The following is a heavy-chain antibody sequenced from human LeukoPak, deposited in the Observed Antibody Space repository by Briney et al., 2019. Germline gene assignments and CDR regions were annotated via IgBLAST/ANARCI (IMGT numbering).Heavy chain of an antibody. CDR3: AIGHYRNIPG. CDR2: IRYDGSNK. J-gene: IGHJ4*02. Sequence: GGSLRLSCAASGFSFSSYGMHWVRQAPGKGLEWVAFIRYDGSNKYYADSVKGRFTISRDNSKSRLYVQMNSLRAEDTAVYYCAIGHYRNIPGWGQGTLVTVSS. V-gene: IGHV3-30*02. CDR1: GFSFSSYG. D-gene: IGHD1/OR15-1a*01.